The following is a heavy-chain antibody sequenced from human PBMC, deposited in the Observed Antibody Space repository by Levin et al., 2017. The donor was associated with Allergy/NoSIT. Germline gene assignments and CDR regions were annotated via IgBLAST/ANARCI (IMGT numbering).Heavy chain of an antibody. D-gene: IGHD2-15*01. Sequence: GESLKISCAASGFTFSSYAMHWVRQAPGKGLEWVAVISYDGSNKYYADSVKGRFTISRDNSKNTLYLQMNSLRAEDTAVYYCARDLRNCSGGSCYFFDYWGQGTLVTVSS. CDR3: ARDLRNCSGGSCYFFDY. V-gene: IGHV3-30-3*01. CDR2: ISYDGSNK. J-gene: IGHJ4*02. CDR1: GFTFSSYA.